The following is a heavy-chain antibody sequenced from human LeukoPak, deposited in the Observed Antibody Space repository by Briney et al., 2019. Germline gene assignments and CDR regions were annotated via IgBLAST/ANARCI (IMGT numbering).Heavy chain of an antibody. D-gene: IGHD3-22*01. CDR1: GLTFSNYA. Sequence: PGGSLRLSCAASGLTFSNYAMDWVRQAPGKGLEWVAVIWYDGTKKYYVDSVEGRFTISRDNSKNTLHLQMNSLRAEDTAVYYCARANLYYGSSGYGYDYWGQGTLVTVSS. CDR2: IWYDGTKK. J-gene: IGHJ4*02. V-gene: IGHV3-33*08. CDR3: ARANLYYGSSGYGYDY.